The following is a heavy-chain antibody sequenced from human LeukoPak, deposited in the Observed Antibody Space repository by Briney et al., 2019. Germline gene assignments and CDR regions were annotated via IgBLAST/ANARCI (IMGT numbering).Heavy chain of an antibody. J-gene: IGHJ4*02. V-gene: IGHV1-2*04. Sequence: ASVKVSCKASGYTFTGYYTHWVRQAPGQGLEWMGWINPNSGGTNYAQKFQGWVTMTRDTSISTAYMELSRLRSDDTAVYYCARGLYGSSSWYGDYWGQGTLVTVSS. D-gene: IGHD6-13*01. CDR3: ARGLYGSSSWYGDY. CDR1: GYTFTGYY. CDR2: INPNSGGT.